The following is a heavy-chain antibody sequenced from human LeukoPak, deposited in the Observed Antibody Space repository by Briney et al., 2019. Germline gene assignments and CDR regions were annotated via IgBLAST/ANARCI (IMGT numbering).Heavy chain of an antibody. CDR2: IIPIFGTA. V-gene: IGHV1-69*13. Sequence: SVKVSCKASGGTFSSYAISWVRQAPGQGLEWMGGIIPIFGTANYAQKFQGRVTITADESTSTAYMELSSLRSDDTAVYYCAIPKTPTYNWNSADYWGQGTLVTVSS. CDR3: AIPKTPTYNWNSADY. CDR1: GGTFSSYA. D-gene: IGHD1-7*01. J-gene: IGHJ4*02.